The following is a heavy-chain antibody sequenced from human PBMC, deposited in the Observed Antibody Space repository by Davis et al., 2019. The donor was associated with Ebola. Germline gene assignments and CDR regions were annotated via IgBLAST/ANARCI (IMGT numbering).Heavy chain of an antibody. V-gene: IGHV4-61*01. J-gene: IGHJ4*02. CDR2: IYYSGST. D-gene: IGHD1-26*01. Sequence: SETLSLTCTVSGGSVSSGSYYWSWIRQPPGKRLEWIGYIYYSGSTNYNPSLKSRVTISIHTSKNQFSLNLSSVTAADTAVYFCARIAVGATKSADYWGQGTLVTVSS. CDR3: ARIAVGATKSADY. CDR1: GGSVSSGSYY.